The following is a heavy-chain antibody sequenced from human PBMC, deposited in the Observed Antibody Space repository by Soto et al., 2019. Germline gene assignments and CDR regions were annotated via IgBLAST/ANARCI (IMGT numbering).Heavy chain of an antibody. CDR2: MSGNGGRI. Sequence: EVQLLESGGGLVQPGGSLRLSCAVSGFTFSNYAMTWVRQAPGKGLEWVSLMSGNGGRIVYADSVKGRFTISRDNSKNTLYLQMNSLRLEATAVYYCVKDPVSGGSGGAWFDYWVQGTLVTVSS. D-gene: IGHD2-21*02. J-gene: IGHJ4*02. V-gene: IGHV3-23*01. CDR1: GFTFSNYA. CDR3: VKDPVSGGSGGAWFDY.